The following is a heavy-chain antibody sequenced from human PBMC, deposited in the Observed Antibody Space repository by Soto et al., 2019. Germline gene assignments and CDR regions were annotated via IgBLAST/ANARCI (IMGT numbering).Heavy chain of an antibody. V-gene: IGHV1-18*01. Sequence: QIQLVQSGAEVKKPGASVKVSCKASGYTFSSYHITWVRQAPGQGLEWMGWISAYNGNTNYAQNLQGRVTMTTDPSTGYAYLELRSLRSDDTAVYYCARDLVGVDYWGQGTLVTVSS. CDR1: GYTFSSYH. D-gene: IGHD3-16*01. CDR2: ISAYNGNT. J-gene: IGHJ4*02. CDR3: ARDLVGVDY.